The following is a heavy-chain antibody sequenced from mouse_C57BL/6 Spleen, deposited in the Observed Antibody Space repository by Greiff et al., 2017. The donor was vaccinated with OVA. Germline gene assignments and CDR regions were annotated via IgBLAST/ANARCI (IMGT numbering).Heavy chain of an antibody. J-gene: IGHJ4*01. Sequence: EVKLVESGGGLVKPGGSLKLSCAASGFTFSDYGMHWVRQAPEKGLEWVAYISSGSSTIYYADTVKGRFTISRDNAKNTLFLQMTSLRSEDTAMYYCARSVGYYYAMDYWGQGTSVTVSS. CDR2: ISSGSSTI. CDR1: GFTFSDYG. CDR3: ARSVGYYYAMDY. V-gene: IGHV5-17*01.